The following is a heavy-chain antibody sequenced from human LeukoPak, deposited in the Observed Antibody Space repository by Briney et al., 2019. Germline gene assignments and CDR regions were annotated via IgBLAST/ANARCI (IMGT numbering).Heavy chain of an antibody. Sequence: GGSLRLSFQASGFSYSDYYMSRLRQAPGKGLEWVSYISRSSTYTKYADSVRGRFTISKDNAKKSLYLQMNRLRAEDTAVYYCGTESGLSLAEVSFGFWRQGTPVTVSS. V-gene: IGHV3-11*05. D-gene: IGHD3-3*02. CDR3: GTESGLSLAEVSFGF. J-gene: IGHJ3*01. CDR2: ISRSSTYT. CDR1: GFSYSDYY.